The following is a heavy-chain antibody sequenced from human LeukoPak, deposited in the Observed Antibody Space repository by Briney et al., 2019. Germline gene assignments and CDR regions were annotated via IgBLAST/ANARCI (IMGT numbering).Heavy chain of an antibody. V-gene: IGHV3-23*01. Sequence: PGGSLRLSCAASGFTFSSFAMSWVRQAPGKGLDWFSAISNNGDNTYYADSVKGRFSISRDNSKNSLYLQMNSLRAEDTAVYYCARDRGSYEFDYWGQGTLVTVSS. CDR3: ARDRGSYEFDY. J-gene: IGHJ4*02. CDR2: ISNNGDNT. D-gene: IGHD1-26*01. CDR1: GFTFSSFA.